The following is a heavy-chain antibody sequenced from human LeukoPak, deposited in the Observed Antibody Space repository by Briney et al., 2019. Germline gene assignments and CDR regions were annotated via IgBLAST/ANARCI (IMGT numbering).Heavy chain of an antibody. D-gene: IGHD5-18*01. CDR3: ARDLRDTTMAHDAFDI. CDR2: ITSSSSYI. CDR1: GFTFSSYG. Sequence: PGGSLRLSCAAPGFTFSSYGMNWVRQAPGKGLEWVSSITSSSSYIFYADSVKGRFTISRDNAKNSLYLQMHSLRAEDTAVYYCARDLRDTTMAHDAFDIWGQGTVVTVSS. V-gene: IGHV3-21*01. J-gene: IGHJ3*02.